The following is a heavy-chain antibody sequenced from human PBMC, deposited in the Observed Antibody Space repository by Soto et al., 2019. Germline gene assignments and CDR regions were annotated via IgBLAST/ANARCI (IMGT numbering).Heavy chain of an antibody. J-gene: IGHJ1*01. CDR3: AREREGYCSGCSCSGPLRYFQH. Sequence: SETLSLTCTVSGGSISSYYWSWIRQPPGKGLEWIGYIYYSGSTNYNPSLKSRVTISVDTSKNQFSLKLSSVTAADTAVYYCAREREGYCSGCSCSGPLRYFQHWGQGTLVTVSS. CDR1: GGSISSYY. CDR2: IYYSGST. D-gene: IGHD2-15*01. V-gene: IGHV4-59*01.